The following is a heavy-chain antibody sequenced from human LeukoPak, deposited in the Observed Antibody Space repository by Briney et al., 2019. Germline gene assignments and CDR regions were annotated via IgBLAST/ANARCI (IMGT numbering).Heavy chain of an antibody. CDR2: INYSGST. CDR1: GGSISSYH. V-gene: IGHV4-59*01. CDR3: ARYDGSSWSGWLDP. J-gene: IGHJ5*02. Sequence: SETLSLTCTVSGGSISSYHWSWIRQPPGKGLEWIAYINYSGSTDYNPSLKSRVTISVDTSKNQFSLKLNSVTAADTAVYYCARYDGSSWSGWLDPWGQGTLVTVSS. D-gene: IGHD6-13*01.